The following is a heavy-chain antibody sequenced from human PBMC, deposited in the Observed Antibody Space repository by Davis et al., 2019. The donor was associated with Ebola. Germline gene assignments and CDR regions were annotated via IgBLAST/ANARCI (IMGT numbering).Heavy chain of an antibody. Sequence: ASVKVSCKTSGYTFTSYDINWVRQATGQGLEWMGWMNPNSGNTGYAQKFQGRVTMTRNTSISTAYMELSSLRSEDTAVYYCARVMDTAMVSYYYYGMDVWGQGTTVTVSS. CDR3: ARVMDTAMVSYYYYGMDV. V-gene: IGHV1-8*01. CDR1: GYTFTSYD. J-gene: IGHJ6*02. D-gene: IGHD5-18*01. CDR2: MNPNSGNT.